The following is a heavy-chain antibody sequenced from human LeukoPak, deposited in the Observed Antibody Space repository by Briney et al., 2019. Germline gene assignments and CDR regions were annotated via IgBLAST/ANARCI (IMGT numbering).Heavy chain of an antibody. Sequence: SVKVSCKASGGTFSSYAISWVRQAPGQGLKWMGGIIPIFGTANYAQKFQGRVTITADESTSTAYMELSSLRSEDTAVYYCARGPRRNSYYGMDVWGQGTTVTVSS. CDR2: IIPIFGTA. CDR1: GGTFSSYA. CDR3: ARGPRRNSYYGMDV. V-gene: IGHV1-69*01. J-gene: IGHJ6*02.